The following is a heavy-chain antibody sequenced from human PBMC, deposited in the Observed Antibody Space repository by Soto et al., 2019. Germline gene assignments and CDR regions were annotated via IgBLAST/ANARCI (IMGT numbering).Heavy chain of an antibody. CDR1: GYSFAGYW. Sequence: GESLRISCKGSGYSFAGYWITWVRQKPGKGLEWMGRIDPSDSQTYYSPSFRGHVTISVTKSITTVFLQWSSLRASDTAMYYCARQIYDSDTGPNFQYYFDSWGQGTPVTV. CDR3: ARQIYDSDTGPNFQYYFDS. CDR2: IDPSDSQT. D-gene: IGHD3-22*01. J-gene: IGHJ4*02. V-gene: IGHV5-10-1*01.